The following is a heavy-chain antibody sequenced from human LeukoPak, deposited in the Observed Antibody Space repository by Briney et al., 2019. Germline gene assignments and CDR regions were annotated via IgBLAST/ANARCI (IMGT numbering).Heavy chain of an antibody. Sequence: GGSLRLSCAASGFIVSNSYMSWVRQAPWKGLEWVSIIYAGGTTYYVDSVEGRFTVSRDNSQNTLYLQMNSVRAADTGLHFCARMSRSSWMFDFWGQGSLVTVSS. CDR2: IYAGGTT. V-gene: IGHV3-66*01. D-gene: IGHD6-13*01. CDR1: GFIVSNSY. J-gene: IGHJ5*01. CDR3: ARMSRSSWMFDF.